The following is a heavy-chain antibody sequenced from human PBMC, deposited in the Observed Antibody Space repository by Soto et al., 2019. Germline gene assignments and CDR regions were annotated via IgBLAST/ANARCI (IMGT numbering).Heavy chain of an antibody. D-gene: IGHD2-8*01. J-gene: IGHJ1*01. CDR3: ARDPSLPRLYATGYCQH. CDR2: IWYDGSNK. Sequence: SLRLSCAASGFTFISYGMHWVRQAPGKGLEWVAVIWYDGSNKYYADSVKGRFTISRDNSKNTLYLQMNSLRAEDTAVYYCARDPSLPRLYATGYCQHGGQ. V-gene: IGHV3-33*01. CDR1: GFTFISYG.